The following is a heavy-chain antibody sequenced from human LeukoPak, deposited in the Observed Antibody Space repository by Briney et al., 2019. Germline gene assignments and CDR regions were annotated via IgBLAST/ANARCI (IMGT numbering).Heavy chain of an antibody. J-gene: IGHJ3*02. D-gene: IGHD4-11*01. CDR2: IYPGDSDT. CDR1: GYSFSSYW. Sequence: GESLKISCKGSGYSFSSYWIGWVRQMPGKGLEWMGIIYPGDSDTRYSPSFQGQVTISADKSINTAYLQWTSLKASDTAMYYCARQLTTLRGFDIWGQGTMVTASS. V-gene: IGHV5-51*01. CDR3: ARQLTTLRGFDI.